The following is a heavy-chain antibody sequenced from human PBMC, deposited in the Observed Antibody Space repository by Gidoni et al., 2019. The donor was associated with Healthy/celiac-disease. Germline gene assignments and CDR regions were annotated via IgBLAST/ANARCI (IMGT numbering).Heavy chain of an antibody. J-gene: IGHJ4*02. D-gene: IGHD5-12*01. Sequence: QVQLQESGPGLAKPSETLALTCTGAGGSISRYYWSWIRQPPGKGLEWIGYIYYSGSTNYNPALKSRVTISVDTSKNQFSLKLSSVTAADPAVYYCARDKGYSGYDSAVFDYWGQGPLVTVSS. V-gene: IGHV4-59*01. CDR1: GGSISRYY. CDR3: ARDKGYSGYDSAVFDY. CDR2: IYYSGST.